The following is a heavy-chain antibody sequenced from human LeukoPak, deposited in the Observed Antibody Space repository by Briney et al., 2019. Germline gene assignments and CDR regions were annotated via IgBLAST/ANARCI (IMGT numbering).Heavy chain of an antibody. V-gene: IGHV3-11*03. Sequence: GGSLRLSCEASGFMLSVYYMSWFRLAPGKGLEWIGYISPTGSYTTYADSVRGRFTISRDNAKNLLFLQMNDLRTEDTAVYYCARKLGGAQCGGDCFFDHWGQGTRVAASS. CDR2: ISPTGSYT. CDR1: GFMLSVYY. J-gene: IGHJ4*02. CDR3: ARKLGGAQCGGDCFFDH. D-gene: IGHD2-21*02.